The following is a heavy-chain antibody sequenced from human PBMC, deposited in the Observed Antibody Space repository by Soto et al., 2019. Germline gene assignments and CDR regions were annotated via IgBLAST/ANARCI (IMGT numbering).Heavy chain of an antibody. V-gene: IGHV3-33*01. Sequence: PGGSLRLSCAASGFTFSSYGMHWVRQAPGKGLEWVAVIWYDGSNKYYADSVKGRFTISRDNSKNTLYLQMNSLRAEDTAVYYCARDQSLPGSRYYYGSGYSYGMDVWGQGTTVTVSS. CDR2: IWYDGSNK. J-gene: IGHJ6*02. CDR1: GFTFSSYG. CDR3: ARDQSLPGSRYYYGSGYSYGMDV. D-gene: IGHD3-10*01.